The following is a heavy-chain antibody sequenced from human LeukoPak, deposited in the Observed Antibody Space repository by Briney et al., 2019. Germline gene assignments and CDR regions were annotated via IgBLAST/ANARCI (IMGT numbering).Heavy chain of an antibody. CDR1: GFIFSSYA. D-gene: IGHD2-8*01. Sequence: GGSLRLSCAASGFIFSSYAMSWVRQAPGKGLECVSTISGSGGSTYYADSVKGRFTISRDNSKNTVYLQMNSLRAEDTAVYYCAKDRPCINDVCHGDFDYWGQGTLVTVSS. V-gene: IGHV3-23*01. CDR2: ISGSGGST. J-gene: IGHJ4*02. CDR3: AKDRPCINDVCHGDFDY.